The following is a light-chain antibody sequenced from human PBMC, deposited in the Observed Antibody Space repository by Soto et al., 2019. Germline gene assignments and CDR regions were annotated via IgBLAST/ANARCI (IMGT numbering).Light chain of an antibody. J-gene: IGKJ3*01. Sequence: EIVLTQSPATLSLSPGERATLSCRASQSVSNYLAWYQQKPGQAPRLLIYDASNRATGIPARFSGSGSWTDFTLTISSLEPEDFAVYYGQQRSNWHPFSFGPGTKSGYQT. CDR2: DAS. CDR1: QSVSNY. V-gene: IGKV3-11*01. CDR3: QQRSNWHPFS.